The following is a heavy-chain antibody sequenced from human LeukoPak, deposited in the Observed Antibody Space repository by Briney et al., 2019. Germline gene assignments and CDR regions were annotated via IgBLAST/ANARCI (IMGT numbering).Heavy chain of an antibody. V-gene: IGHV1-18*04. Sequence: ASVKVSCKASGYTFTSYGMSWVRQAPGRGLEGMGWICAYNGNTKYAQKLQGRVTITTDTSTSPAYMELTSPRSDDTAVYYCARDVTAMARGYYYYGMDVWGKGTTVTVSS. CDR3: ARDVTAMARGYYYYGMDV. CDR1: GYTFTSYG. J-gene: IGHJ6*04. CDR2: ICAYNGNT. D-gene: IGHD3-10*01.